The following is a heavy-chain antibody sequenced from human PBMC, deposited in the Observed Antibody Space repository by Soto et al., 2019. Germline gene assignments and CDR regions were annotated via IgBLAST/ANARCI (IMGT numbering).Heavy chain of an antibody. D-gene: IGHD3-3*01. J-gene: IGHJ5*02. CDR3: ARDTKITIFGVVRDNWFDP. V-gene: IGHV1-18*01. CDR1: GYTFTSYG. CDR2: ISAYNGNT. Sequence: ASVKVSCKASGYTFTSYGISWVRQAPGQGLEWMGWISAYNGNTNYAQKLQGRVTMTTDTSTSTVYMELSSLRSEDTAVYYCARDTKITIFGVVRDNWFDPWGQGTLVTVS.